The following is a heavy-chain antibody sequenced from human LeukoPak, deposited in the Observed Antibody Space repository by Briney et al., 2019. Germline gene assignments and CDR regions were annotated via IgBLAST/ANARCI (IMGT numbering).Heavy chain of an antibody. CDR2: INSDGSST. CDR3: AREYDYGDY. CDR1: RFTFSTYW. V-gene: IGHV3-74*01. Sequence: TGGSLRLSCAASRFTFSTYWMHWVRQAPGKGLVWVSRINSDGSSTGYADSVKGRFTISRDNAKNTLYLQMNSLRAEDTAVYYCAREYDYGDYWGQGTLVTVSS. J-gene: IGHJ4*02.